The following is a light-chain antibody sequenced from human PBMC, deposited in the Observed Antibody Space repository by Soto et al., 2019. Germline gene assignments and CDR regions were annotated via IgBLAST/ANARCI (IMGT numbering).Light chain of an antibody. J-gene: IGKJ1*01. V-gene: IGKV2-30*01. CDR2: QVS. Sequence: DVVMTQSPISLSVTLGQPASISCRSSQGLLYSDGNNYLIWFHQRTVQSPRRLIYQVSNRDSGVPDRFSGSGSGTDFTLKISRVEAEDVGVYFCLQGTPSPRTFGQGTKV. CDR1: QGLLYSDGNNY. CDR3: LQGTPSPRT.